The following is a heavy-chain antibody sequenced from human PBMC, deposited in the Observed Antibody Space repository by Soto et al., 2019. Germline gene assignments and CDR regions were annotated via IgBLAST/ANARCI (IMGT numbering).Heavy chain of an antibody. V-gene: IGHV1-69*01. CDR1: GGLFSVYS. Sequence: QVQLVQSGAEVKKPGSSVKVSCKTSGGLFSVYSFNWVRQAPGQGLEWMGGVLPITGSTDYAQKFQGRLTVAADRSPSTLYMELGWLTSDDKANYYCATIRVRGGPLRFEDGGQGTLISVSS. CDR3: ATIRVRGGPLRFED. J-gene: IGHJ4*01. D-gene: IGHD5-12*01. CDR2: VLPITGST.